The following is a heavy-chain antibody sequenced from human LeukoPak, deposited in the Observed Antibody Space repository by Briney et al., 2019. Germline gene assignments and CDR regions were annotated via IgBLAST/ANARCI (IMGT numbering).Heavy chain of an antibody. J-gene: IGHJ4*02. V-gene: IGHV3-21*01. CDR3: ARVFCSGGSCYPDY. CDR1: GFTFSTYS. D-gene: IGHD2-15*01. Sequence: GGSLRLSCAASGFTFSTYSMNWVRQAPGKGLEWVSSISSSSYIYYADSVKGRFTISRDNAKNSLYLQMNSLRADDTAVYYCARVFCSGGSCYPDYWGQGTLVTVSS. CDR2: ISSSSYI.